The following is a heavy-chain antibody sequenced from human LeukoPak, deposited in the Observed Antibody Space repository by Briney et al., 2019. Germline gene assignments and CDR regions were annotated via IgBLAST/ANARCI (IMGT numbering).Heavy chain of an antibody. Sequence: SETLSLTCAVYGGSFSGYYWSWIRQPPGKGLEWIGEINHSGSTNYNPSLKSRVTISVDTSKNQFSLKLSSVTAADTAVYCCARGRAYSYGPDYWGQGTLVTVSS. CDR1: GGSFSGYY. V-gene: IGHV4-34*01. J-gene: IGHJ4*02. D-gene: IGHD5-18*01. CDR2: INHSGST. CDR3: ARGRAYSYGPDY.